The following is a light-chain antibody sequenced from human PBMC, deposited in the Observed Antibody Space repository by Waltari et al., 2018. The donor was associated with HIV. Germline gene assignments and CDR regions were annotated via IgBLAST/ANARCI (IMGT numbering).Light chain of an antibody. V-gene: IGLV4-60*03. J-gene: IGLJ2*01. Sequence: QPVLTQSSSASASLGSSVKLTCTLSSRHSSYVLTWHHQQPGKATRYLMKLEGSGSYNKGSGVPDRFSGSSSGADRYRTISNLQSEDEADYYCETWDSNTRVFGGGTKLTVL. CDR1: SRHSSYV. CDR2: LEGSGSY. CDR3: ETWDSNTRV.